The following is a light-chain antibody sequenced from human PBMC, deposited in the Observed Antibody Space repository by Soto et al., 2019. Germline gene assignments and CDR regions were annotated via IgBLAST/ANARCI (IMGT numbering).Light chain of an antibody. CDR1: QSVSSN. CDR2: GAS. J-gene: IGKJ2*01. V-gene: IGKV3-15*01. CDR3: QQYNNWLYT. Sequence: EILMTQSPATLSVSPGDRATLSCRASQSVSSNLAWYQQKPGQAPRLLIYGASTRATGIPARFSGSGSGTEFTLTISSLQSADFAVYYCQQYNNWLYTFGQGTKLEIK.